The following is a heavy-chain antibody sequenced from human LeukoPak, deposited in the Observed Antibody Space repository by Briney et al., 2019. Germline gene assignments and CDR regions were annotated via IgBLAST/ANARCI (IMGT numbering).Heavy chain of an antibody. CDR1: GFTFSSYG. Sequence: HPGGSLRLSCAASGFTFSSYGMHWVRQAPGKGLEWVAVIWYDGSNKYYADSVKGRFTISRDNSKNTLYLQTNSLRAEDTAVYYCARDDYGDSDFDYWGQGTLVTVSS. J-gene: IGHJ4*02. V-gene: IGHV3-33*08. CDR3: ARDDYGDSDFDY. CDR2: IWYDGSNK. D-gene: IGHD4-17*01.